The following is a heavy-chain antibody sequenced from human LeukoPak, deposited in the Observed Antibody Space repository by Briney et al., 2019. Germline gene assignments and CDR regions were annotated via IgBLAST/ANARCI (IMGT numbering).Heavy chain of an antibody. Sequence: PSETLSLTCAVSGYSISSGYYWGWIRQPPGKGLEWIGIIYHSGSTYYNPSLKSRVTISVDTSKNQFSLKLSSVTAADTAVYYCARVQDLGYCSSTSCRDWFDPWGQGTLVTVSS. CDR1: GYSISSGYY. D-gene: IGHD2-2*01. CDR3: ARVQDLGYCSSTSCRDWFDP. CDR2: IYHSGST. J-gene: IGHJ5*02. V-gene: IGHV4-38-2*01.